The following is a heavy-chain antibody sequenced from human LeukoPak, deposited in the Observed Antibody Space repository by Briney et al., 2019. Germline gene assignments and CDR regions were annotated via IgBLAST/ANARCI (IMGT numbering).Heavy chain of an antibody. J-gene: IGHJ4*02. CDR2: ISYDGSNK. D-gene: IGHD2-2*01. CDR1: GFTFSSYA. CDR3: AKKDRYCSSTSCHHRLYYFDY. V-gene: IGHV3-30*04. Sequence: GGSLRLSCAASGFTFSSYAMHWVRQAPGKGLEWVAVISYDGSNKYYADSVKGRFTISRDNSKNTLYLQMNSLRAEDTAVYYCAKKDRYCSSTSCHHRLYYFDYWGQGTLVTVSS.